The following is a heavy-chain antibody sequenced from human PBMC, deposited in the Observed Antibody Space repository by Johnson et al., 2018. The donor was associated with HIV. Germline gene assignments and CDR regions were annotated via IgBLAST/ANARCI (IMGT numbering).Heavy chain of an antibody. V-gene: IGHV3-7*05. CDR1: GFTFSNYW. CDR2: IKEDGSED. Sequence: VQLVESGGGVVQPGRSLRLSCAASGFTFSNYWMSWVRLAPGKGLEWLANIKEDGSEDYYVDSLKGRFTISRDNAQNSLYLQMDSLRAEDSAMYYCARDGVYSSPHDAFDIWGQGTMVTVSS. J-gene: IGHJ3*02. D-gene: IGHD6-13*01. CDR3: ARDGVYSSPHDAFDI.